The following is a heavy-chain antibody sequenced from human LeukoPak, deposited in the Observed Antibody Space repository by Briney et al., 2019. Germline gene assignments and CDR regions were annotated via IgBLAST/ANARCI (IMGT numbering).Heavy chain of an antibody. J-gene: IGHJ3*02. CDR2: IRYDGSNK. CDR3: AKEMRYYDSSGYPPDAFDI. D-gene: IGHD3-22*01. Sequence: PGGSPRLSCEASGFIFSNYGMHWVRQAPGKGLEWVAFIRYDGSNKYYADSVKGRFTISRDNSKNTLYLQMNSLRAEDTAVYYCAKEMRYYDSSGYPPDAFDIWGQGTLVTVSS. V-gene: IGHV3-30*02. CDR1: GFIFSNYG.